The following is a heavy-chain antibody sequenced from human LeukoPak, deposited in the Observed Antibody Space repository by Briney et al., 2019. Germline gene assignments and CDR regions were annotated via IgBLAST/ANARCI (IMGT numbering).Heavy chain of an antibody. J-gene: IGHJ4*02. CDR1: GFTFSDYW. D-gene: IGHD6-19*01. Sequence: GGSLRLSCEASGFTFSDYWLSWVRQAPGRGLEWVSAISGSGGSTYYADSVKGRFTISRDNSKNTLYLQMNSLRAEDTAVYYCAKRLPYSSGWYYFDYWGQGTLVTVSP. V-gene: IGHV3-23*01. CDR2: ISGSGGST. CDR3: AKRLPYSSGWYYFDY.